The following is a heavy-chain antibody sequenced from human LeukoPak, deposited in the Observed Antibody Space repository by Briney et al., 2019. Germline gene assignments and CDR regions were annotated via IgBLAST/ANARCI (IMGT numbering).Heavy chain of an antibody. D-gene: IGHD6-13*01. V-gene: IGHV4-30-4*01. CDR2: IYYSGST. CDR3: ARGEGIAAAGNFDY. J-gene: IGHJ4*02. CDR1: GGSISSGDYY. Sequence: PSQTLSLTCTVSGGSISSGDYYRSWIRQPPGKGLEWIGYIYYSGSTYYNPSLKSRVTISVDTSKNQFSLKLSSVTAADTAVYYCARGEGIAAAGNFDYWGQGTLVTVSS.